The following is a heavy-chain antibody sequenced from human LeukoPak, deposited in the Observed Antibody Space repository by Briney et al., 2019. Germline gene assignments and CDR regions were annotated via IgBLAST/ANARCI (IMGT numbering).Heavy chain of an antibody. J-gene: IGHJ4*02. CDR2: INWNGGST. CDR1: GFTFDDYA. Sequence: GGSLRLSCAASGFTFDDYAMRWVRQAPGKGLEWVSGINWNGGSTGYADSVKGRFTTSRDNAKNSPYLQMNSLRAEDTALYYCARDPSEKECGGDCYTYYFDYWGQGTLVTVSS. V-gene: IGHV3-20*04. D-gene: IGHD2-21*02. CDR3: ARDPSEKECGGDCYTYYFDY.